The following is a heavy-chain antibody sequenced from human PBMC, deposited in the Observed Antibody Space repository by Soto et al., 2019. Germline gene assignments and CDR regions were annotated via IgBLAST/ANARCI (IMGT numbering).Heavy chain of an antibody. CDR3: TRDTRTTTVAYFEF. CDR2: ISSGGSII. J-gene: IGHJ4*01. V-gene: IGHV3-48*03. D-gene: IGHD2-15*01. Sequence: VGSLRLSCAASGFTFSTYEMNWVRQAPGKGLEWLSYISSGGSIIHYADSVKGRFTISRDNAKNSLYLQMNGLRAEDAAVYYCTRDTRTTTVAYFEFWGHGTLVTVSS. CDR1: GFTFSTYE.